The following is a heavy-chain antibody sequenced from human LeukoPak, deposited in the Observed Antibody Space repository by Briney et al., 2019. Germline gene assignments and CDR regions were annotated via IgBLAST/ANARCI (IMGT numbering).Heavy chain of an antibody. CDR3: AKDPNGDYIGAFDFQR. CDR2: ITGSGGNR. V-gene: IGHV3-23*01. D-gene: IGHD4-17*01. CDR1: GFTFSNYA. J-gene: IGHJ1*01. Sequence: PGGSLRLSCAGSGFTFSNYAMIWVRQAPGKGLEWVSAITGSGGNRFYAGSVKGRFTISRDNSRSTLYLQMNSLRGDDTAVYYCAKDPNGDYIGAFDFQRWGQGTQVTVSS.